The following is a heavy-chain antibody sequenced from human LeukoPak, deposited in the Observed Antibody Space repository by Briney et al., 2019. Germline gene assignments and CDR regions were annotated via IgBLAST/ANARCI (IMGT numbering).Heavy chain of an antibody. CDR1: GYTFTSNY. CDR3: ATPVPGYGALDV. D-gene: IGHD3-9*01. J-gene: IGHJ3*01. Sequence: ASVKVSCKAFGYTFTSNYMHWVRQAPGQGLEWMGWINPNTGGTKYAQEFQGRVTMTGDTSLSIVQMELRSLTADDTAMYYCATPVPGYGALDVWGQGTMVTVSS. CDR2: INPNTGGT. V-gene: IGHV1-2*02.